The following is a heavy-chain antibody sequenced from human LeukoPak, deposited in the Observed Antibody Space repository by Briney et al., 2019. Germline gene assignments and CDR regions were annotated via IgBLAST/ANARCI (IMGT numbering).Heavy chain of an antibody. CDR3: ARRHNSGWVDY. CDR2: IFPYDSET. Sequence: GESLKISCQASGYTFSAYWIGWVRQMPGKGLEWMGIIFPYDSETKYSPSFQGQVTISADKSISTAYLQWSSLKASDTAMYYCARRHNSGWVDYWGQGTLVTVSS. J-gene: IGHJ4*02. CDR1: GYTFSAYW. D-gene: IGHD6-19*01. V-gene: IGHV5-51*01.